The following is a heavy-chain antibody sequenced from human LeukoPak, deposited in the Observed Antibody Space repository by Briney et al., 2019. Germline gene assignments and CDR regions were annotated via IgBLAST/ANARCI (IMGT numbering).Heavy chain of an antibody. V-gene: IGHV3-66*01. J-gene: IGHJ4*02. CDR3: ASRAPDYYDSIGYFVY. D-gene: IGHD3-22*01. CDR2: IYSGGST. CDR1: GFTVSSNY. Sequence: PGGSLRLSCAASGFTVSSNYMSWVRQAPGKGLEWVSVIYSGGSTYYADSVEGRFTISRDNSKNTLYLQMNSLRAEDTAVYYCASRAPDYYDSIGYFVYWGQGTLVTVSP.